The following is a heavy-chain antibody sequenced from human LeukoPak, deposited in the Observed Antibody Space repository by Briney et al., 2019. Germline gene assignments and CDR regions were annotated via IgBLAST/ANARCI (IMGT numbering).Heavy chain of an antibody. CDR2: ISAYNGNT. V-gene: IGHV1-18*01. CDR1: GYTFTSYG. J-gene: IGHJ4*02. Sequence: GASVKVSCKASGYTFTSYGISWVRQAPGQGLEWMGWISAYNGNTSYAQKLQGRVTMTEDTSTDTAYMELSSLRSEDTAVYYCATGVTTDDFDYWGQGTLVTVSS. D-gene: IGHD4-17*01. CDR3: ATGVTTDDFDY.